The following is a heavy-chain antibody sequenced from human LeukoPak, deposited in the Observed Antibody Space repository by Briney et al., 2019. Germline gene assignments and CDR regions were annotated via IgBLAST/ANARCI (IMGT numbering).Heavy chain of an antibody. J-gene: IGHJ6*03. V-gene: IGHV3-74*01. Sequence: GGSLRLSCVASGFTSGNYWMHWVRQAPGKGPECVSLIDDDGTDTHYAVSVKGRFTISRDNAKNTLYLQMNSLRGEDTAVYCWARGMLSSAGYLWYYYMDVWGEGAKVTVSS. CDR3: ARGMLSSAGYLWYYYMDV. CDR2: IDDDGTDT. D-gene: IGHD3-3*01. CDR1: GFTSGNYW.